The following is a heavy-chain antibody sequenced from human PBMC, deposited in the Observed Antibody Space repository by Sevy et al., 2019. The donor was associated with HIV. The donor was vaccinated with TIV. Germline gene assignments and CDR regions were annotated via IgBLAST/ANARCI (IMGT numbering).Heavy chain of an antibody. J-gene: IGHJ4*02. V-gene: IGHV3-30*04. CDR2: ISYDGSNK. CDR3: AREFGDGYNPRYYFDY. Sequence: GGSLRLSCAASGFTFSSYAMHWVRQAPGKGLEWVAVISYDGSNKYYADSVKGRFTISRDNSKNTLYLQMNSLRAEDTAVYYCAREFGDGYNPRYYFDYWGQGTLVTVSS. CDR1: GFTFSSYA. D-gene: IGHD3-3*01.